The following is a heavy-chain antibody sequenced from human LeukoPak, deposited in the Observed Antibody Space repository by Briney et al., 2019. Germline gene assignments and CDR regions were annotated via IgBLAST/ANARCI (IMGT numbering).Heavy chain of an antibody. CDR1: GFIFSSYE. CDR2: ISSSGSTI. Sequence: PGGSLRLSCAASGFIFSSYEMNWVRQAPGKGLEWVSYISSSGSTIYYADSVRGRFTISRDNAKNSLYLQMNSLRAEDTAVYYCARGAGYSSGWYPGWFDPWGQGTLVTVSS. D-gene: IGHD6-19*01. J-gene: IGHJ5*02. CDR3: ARGAGYSSGWYPGWFDP. V-gene: IGHV3-48*03.